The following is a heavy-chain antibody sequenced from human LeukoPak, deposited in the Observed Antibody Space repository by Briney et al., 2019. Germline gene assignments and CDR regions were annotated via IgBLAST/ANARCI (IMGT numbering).Heavy chain of an antibody. CDR1: GFTFSSYA. Sequence: PGGSLRLSCVASGFTFSSYAMSWVRQAPGKGLEWVSVISGGGGSTYYADSVKGRFTLSRDNAKNSLYLQMNSLRAEDTAVYYCARGLTYGYFDYWGQGTLVTVSS. CDR2: ISGGGGST. D-gene: IGHD4-17*01. CDR3: ARGLTYGYFDY. V-gene: IGHV3-23*01. J-gene: IGHJ4*02.